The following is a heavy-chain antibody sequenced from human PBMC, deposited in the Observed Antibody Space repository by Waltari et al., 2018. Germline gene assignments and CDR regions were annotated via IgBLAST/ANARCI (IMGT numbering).Heavy chain of an antibody. Sequence: EVQLVESGGGLVKPGGSLRLSCAASGFTFSNAWLTWVRQPPGKGVGCVGRSKINTDGATTHYSAPVRGRFTISRDDSKDTVYLQMSGLKTEDTAVYYCTSRRDYYDSSGYDYWGQGTLVTVSS. D-gene: IGHD3-22*01. CDR1: GFTFSNAW. CDR3: TSRRDYYDSSGYDY. CDR2: SKINTDGATT. J-gene: IGHJ4*02. V-gene: IGHV3-15*06.